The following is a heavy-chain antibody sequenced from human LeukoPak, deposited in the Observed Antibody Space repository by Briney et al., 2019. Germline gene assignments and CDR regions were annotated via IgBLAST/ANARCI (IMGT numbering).Heavy chain of an antibody. Sequence: GGSLRLSCAVSGFTFSSSYMSWVRQAPGKGLEWVSYITSSSGTIYYADSVKGRFTISRDNAKNSLYLQMNSLRAEDTAVYYCARVSFYGSGTYYLDYWGQGTLVTVSS. CDR2: ITSSSGTI. J-gene: IGHJ4*02. CDR3: ARVSFYGSGTYYLDY. CDR1: GFTFSSSY. V-gene: IGHV3-48*01. D-gene: IGHD3-10*01.